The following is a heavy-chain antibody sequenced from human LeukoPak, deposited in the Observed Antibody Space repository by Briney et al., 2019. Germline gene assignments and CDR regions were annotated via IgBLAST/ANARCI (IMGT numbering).Heavy chain of an antibody. CDR1: GYTFTDYY. V-gene: IGHV1-2*02. CDR3: ARNEKTPQQLATLYYYYYMDV. D-gene: IGHD6-13*01. Sequence: ASVKVSCKASGYTFTDYYMHWVRQAPGQGLEWMGWINPNSGGTNYAQKFQGRVTMTRDTSISTAYMELSRLRSDDTAVYYCARNEKTPQQLATLYYYYYMDVWGKGTTVTVSS. CDR2: INPNSGGT. J-gene: IGHJ6*03.